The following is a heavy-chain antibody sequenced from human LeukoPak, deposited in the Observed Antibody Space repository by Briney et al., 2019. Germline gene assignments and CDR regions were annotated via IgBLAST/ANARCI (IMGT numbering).Heavy chain of an antibody. V-gene: IGHV4-59*08. CDR2: IYYSGST. CDR1: GGSISSYY. D-gene: IGHD1-26*01. J-gene: IGHJ3*02. CDR3: ARGGALDAFDI. Sequence: SETLSRTCTVSGGSISSYYWSWIRQPPGKGLEWIGYIYYSGSTNYNPSLKSRVTISVDTSKNQFSLKLSSVTAADTAVYYCARGGALDAFDIWGQGTMVTVSS.